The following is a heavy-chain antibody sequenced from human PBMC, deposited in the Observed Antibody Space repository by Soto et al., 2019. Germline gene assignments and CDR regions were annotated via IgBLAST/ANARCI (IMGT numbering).Heavy chain of an antibody. J-gene: IGHJ4*02. D-gene: IGHD5-12*01. Sequence: QVHLVESGGGVVQPGRSLRLSCVASGFTFATSGMHWVLQAPGKGLEWVAVISYHGSNKYYADSVKGRFTISRDNSKNPVYLQMNSLRPEDTAVFYCAKGRLMGYAEPIDYWGQVTLVTVSA. CDR2: ISYHGSNK. V-gene: IGHV3-30*18. CDR1: GFTFATSG. CDR3: AKGRLMGYAEPIDY.